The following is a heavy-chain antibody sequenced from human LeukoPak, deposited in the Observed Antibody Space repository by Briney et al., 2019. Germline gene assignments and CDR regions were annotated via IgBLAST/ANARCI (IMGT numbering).Heavy chain of an antibody. CDR2: INPNCGGT. J-gene: IGHJ5*02. D-gene: IGHD3-10*01. V-gene: IGHV1-2*02. CDR1: GYTFTDYY. CDR3: ACDKMVRGVLGWFDP. Sequence: ASVKVPCNASGYTFTDYYMHWVQQAPGQGLQWMGWINPNCGGTNYAQKFPVRVTMSRDTSISTSYMQPTRLRSADTPVYSCACDKMVRGVLGWFDPWGQGTMVTVSS.